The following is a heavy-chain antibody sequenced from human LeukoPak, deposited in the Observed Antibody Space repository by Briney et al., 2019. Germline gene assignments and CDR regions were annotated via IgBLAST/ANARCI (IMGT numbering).Heavy chain of an antibody. V-gene: IGHV4-38-2*01. Sequence: SETLSLTCAVSGYSISSGYYWGWIRQPPGKGLEWIGSIYHSGSTYYNPSLKSRVTISVDTSKNQFSLKLSSVTAADTAVYYCAGSFLTGYPFDYWGQGTLVTVSS. CDR2: IYHSGST. CDR1: GYSISSGYY. D-gene: IGHD3-9*01. CDR3: AGSFLTGYPFDY. J-gene: IGHJ4*02.